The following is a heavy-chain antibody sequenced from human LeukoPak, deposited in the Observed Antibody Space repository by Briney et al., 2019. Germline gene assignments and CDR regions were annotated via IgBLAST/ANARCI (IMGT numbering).Heavy chain of an antibody. Sequence: GASVKVSCKASGYTFTSYGISWARQAPGQGLEWMGWISAYNGNTNYAQKLQGRVTMTTDTSTSTAYMELRSLRSDDTAVYYCARDEYYYGSGSYFWFDPWGQGTLVTVSS. V-gene: IGHV1-18*01. J-gene: IGHJ5*02. D-gene: IGHD3-10*01. CDR2: ISAYNGNT. CDR1: GYTFTSYG. CDR3: ARDEYYYGSGSYFWFDP.